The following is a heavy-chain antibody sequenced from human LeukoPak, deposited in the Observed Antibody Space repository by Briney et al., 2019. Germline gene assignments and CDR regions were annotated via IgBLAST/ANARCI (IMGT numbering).Heavy chain of an antibody. D-gene: IGHD2-21*02. J-gene: IGHJ4*02. CDR1: GYTFTGYY. CDR2: INPNSGGT. Sequence: GASVKGSCKASGYTFTGYYMHWVRQAPGQGLEWMGWINPNSGGTNYAQKFQGRVTMTRDTSISTAYMELSRLRSDDTAVYYCAGAEGPCGGDCYSFGYWGQGTLVTVSS. CDR3: AGAEGPCGGDCYSFGY. V-gene: IGHV1-2*02.